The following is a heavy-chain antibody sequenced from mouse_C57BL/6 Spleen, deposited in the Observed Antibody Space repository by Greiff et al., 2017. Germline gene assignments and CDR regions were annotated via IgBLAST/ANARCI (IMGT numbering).Heavy chain of an antibody. Sequence: QVQLQQPGTELVKPGASVKLSCKASGYTFPSYWMHWVKQRPGQGLEWIGNIYPSNGGTNYNEKFKSKAALTVDKSSSTAYMQLSSLTSEDSAVYYCARSGSYDSNYVGLDYWGQGTTLTVSS. CDR2: IYPSNGGT. D-gene: IGHD2-5*01. CDR1: GYTFPSYW. J-gene: IGHJ2*01. CDR3: ARSGSYDSNYVGLDY. V-gene: IGHV1-53*01.